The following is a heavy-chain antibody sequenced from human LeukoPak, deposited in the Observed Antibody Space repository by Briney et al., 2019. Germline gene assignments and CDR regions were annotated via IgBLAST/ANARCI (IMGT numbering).Heavy chain of an antibody. CDR2: IYYSGST. CDR3: AREAYYDSSGRFEGAFDI. V-gene: IGHV4-59*12. CDR1: GVSISSYY. D-gene: IGHD3-22*01. Sequence: SETLFLTCTVSGVSISSYYWSWIRQPPGKGLEWIGYIYYSGSTNYNPFLKSPVTISVDTSKNQFSLKLNSVTAADTAVYYCAREAYYDSSGRFEGAFDIWGQGTMVTVSS. J-gene: IGHJ3*02.